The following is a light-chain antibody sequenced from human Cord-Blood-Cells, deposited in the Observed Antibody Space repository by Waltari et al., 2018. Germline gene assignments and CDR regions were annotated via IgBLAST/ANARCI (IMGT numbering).Light chain of an antibody. CDR2: DLS. Sequence: QSALTQPASVSGSPGQSITISCTGTSSDVGGYTLVSCYQQHPGKAPNLMIYDLSNRPSGVSNRFSGSKSGNTASLTISGLQAEDEADYYCSSYTSSSTLVFGGGTKLTVL. V-gene: IGLV2-14*01. CDR3: SSYTSSSTLV. J-gene: IGLJ2*01. CDR1: SSDVGGYTL.